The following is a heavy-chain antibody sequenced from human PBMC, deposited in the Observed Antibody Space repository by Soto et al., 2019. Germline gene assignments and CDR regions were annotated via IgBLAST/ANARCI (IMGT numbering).Heavy chain of an antibody. Sequence: EVQLLESGGGLVQPGGSLRLSCAASGFTISTFGMSWVRQAPGKGLEWVSAIRGSGDSTYYADSVKGRFTVSRDDFKSTLYLQMNSLRAEDTAVYYCAQGRGGSNHVFDYWGLGTLVTVSS. V-gene: IGHV3-23*01. CDR3: AQGRGGSNHVFDY. CDR1: GFTISTFG. CDR2: IRGSGDST. J-gene: IGHJ4*02. D-gene: IGHD1-26*01.